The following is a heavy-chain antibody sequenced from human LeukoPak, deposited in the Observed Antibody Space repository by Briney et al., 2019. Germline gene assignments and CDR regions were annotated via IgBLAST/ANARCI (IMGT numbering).Heavy chain of an antibody. CDR3: ARAVTGTYYFDY. CDR2: IYSGGST. V-gene: IGHV3-53*01. J-gene: IGHJ4*02. D-gene: IGHD6-19*01. Sequence: GGSLRLSCAASGFTVSSNYMSWVRQAPGKGLEWVSVIYSGGSTYYADSVKGRFTISTDNSNNTLYLQMSSLRAEDTAVFYCARAVTGTYYFDYWGQGTLVTVSS. CDR1: GFTVSSNY.